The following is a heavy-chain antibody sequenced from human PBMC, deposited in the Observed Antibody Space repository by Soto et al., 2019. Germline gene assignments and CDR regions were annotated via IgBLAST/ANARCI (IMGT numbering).Heavy chain of an antibody. Sequence: GGSLRLSCAASGFTFSSYAMSWVRQAPGKGLEWVSAISGSGGSTYYADSVKGRFTISRDNSKNTLYLQMNSLRAEDTAVYYCAKYGDCSGGSCYALYYYYYYMDVWGKGTTVTVSS. V-gene: IGHV3-23*01. D-gene: IGHD2-15*01. J-gene: IGHJ6*03. CDR3: AKYGDCSGGSCYALYYYYYYMDV. CDR1: GFTFSSYA. CDR2: ISGSGGST.